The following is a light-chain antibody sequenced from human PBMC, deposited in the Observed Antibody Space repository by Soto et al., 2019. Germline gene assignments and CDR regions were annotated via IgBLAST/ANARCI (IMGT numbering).Light chain of an antibody. J-gene: IGLJ2*01. CDR2: AVN. V-gene: IGLV2-8*01. Sequence: QSVLTQPPSASGSPGQSVTISCTGATSDVGAYNFVSWYQQHPGKAPKLMIYAVNKRPSGVPDRFSGSKSGNTASLTVSGLQAEDEADYFCSSYAGNYNLIFGGGTNLTVL. CDR3: SSYAGNYNLI. CDR1: TSDVGAYNF.